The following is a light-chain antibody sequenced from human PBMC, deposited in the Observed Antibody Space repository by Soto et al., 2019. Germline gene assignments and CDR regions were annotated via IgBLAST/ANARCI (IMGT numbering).Light chain of an antibody. J-gene: IGKJ5*01. Sequence: DIQMTQSPSTLSASEGDRVTITCRASQSVSTWLAWYQQKPGKAPKLLIYKASTLASGVPSRFSGSGSGTDFTLTICSLQPEDFATYYCQVCYSIPITFSELTLLEIK. V-gene: IGKV1-5*03. CDR2: KAS. CDR3: QVCYSIPIT. CDR1: QSVSTW.